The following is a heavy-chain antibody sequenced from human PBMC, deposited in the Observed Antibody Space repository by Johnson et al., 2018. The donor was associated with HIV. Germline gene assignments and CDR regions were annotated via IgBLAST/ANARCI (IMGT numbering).Heavy chain of an antibody. Sequence: VQLVESGGGFFQPGGSLRLSCAASGFIVSSNYMGWVRQAPGKGREWVAVIYGGDSTKYTDSVKGRFTISRYKSRNMVHLQMNSLRVEDTAVYYCARDSYGDSPTFWGQGTRVTVSS. CDR1: GFIVSSNY. CDR2: IYGGDST. J-gene: IGHJ3*01. D-gene: IGHD4-17*01. CDR3: ARDSYGDSPTF. V-gene: IGHV3-53*01.